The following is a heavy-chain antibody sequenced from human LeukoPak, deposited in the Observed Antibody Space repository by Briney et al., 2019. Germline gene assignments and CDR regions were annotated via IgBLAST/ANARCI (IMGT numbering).Heavy chain of an antibody. D-gene: IGHD4-17*01. CDR2: IYTSGST. CDR3: ARGGDYHPYDY. Sequence: SETLSLTCSVSGGSISSYYWTWLRQPAGKGLEWIGRIYTSGSTNYNPSLKSRVTMSLDTSKNQFSLKLSSVTAADTAVYYCARGGDYHPYDYWGQGTLVTVSS. V-gene: IGHV4-4*07. CDR1: GGSISSYY. J-gene: IGHJ4*02.